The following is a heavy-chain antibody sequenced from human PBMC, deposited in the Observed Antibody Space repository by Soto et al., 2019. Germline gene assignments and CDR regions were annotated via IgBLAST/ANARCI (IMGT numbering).Heavy chain of an antibody. CDR2: INPNSGGT. Sequence: ASVKVSCKASGYTFTGYYMHWVRQAPGQGLEWMGWINPNSGGTNYAQKFQGWVTMTRDTSISTAYMELSRLRSDDTAVYYCSREGVAPYYYYGMDIWGQGTPVTVSS. CDR3: SREGVAPYYYYGMDI. CDR1: GYTFTGYY. D-gene: IGHD5-12*01. J-gene: IGHJ6*02. V-gene: IGHV1-2*04.